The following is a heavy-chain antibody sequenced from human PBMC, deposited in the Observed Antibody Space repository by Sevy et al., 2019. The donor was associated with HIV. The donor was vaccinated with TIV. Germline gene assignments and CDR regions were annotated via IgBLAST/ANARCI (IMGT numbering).Heavy chain of an antibody. Sequence: GESLKISCKTSGYTFTDYGIGWVRQAPGQGLEWVSWINPSDGNRNYAQRLQGRVTMTTDTSTSTAYMELWSLGSDDTAIYYCARDVTGNYYVDYWGQGTLVTVSS. D-gene: IGHD1-26*01. J-gene: IGHJ4*02. CDR3: ARDVTGNYYVDY. CDR2: INPSDGNR. CDR1: GYTFTDYG. V-gene: IGHV1-18*01.